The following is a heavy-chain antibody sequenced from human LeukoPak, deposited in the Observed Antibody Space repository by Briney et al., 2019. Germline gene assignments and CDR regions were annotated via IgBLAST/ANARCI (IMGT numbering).Heavy chain of an antibody. J-gene: IGHJ4*02. V-gene: IGHV3-21*01. D-gene: IGHD3-22*01. Sequence: GGSLRLSCAASGFTFSSYWMSWVRQAPGKGLEWVSSISSSSSYIYYADSVKGRFTISRDNAKNSLYLQMNSLRAEDTAVYYCARGYYDSSGCFDYWGQGTLVTVSS. CDR3: ARGYYDSSGCFDY. CDR1: GFTFSSYW. CDR2: ISSSSSYI.